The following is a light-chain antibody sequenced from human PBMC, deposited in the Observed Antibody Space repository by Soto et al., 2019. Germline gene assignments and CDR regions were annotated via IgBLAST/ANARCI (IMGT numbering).Light chain of an antibody. CDR2: SSS. Sequence: DIQMTQSPSSLSASAGDTVTITCRASKNISDYLSWYQQKPGKAPKLLMYSSSILHDGVSSRFSGDGSGTAFTLTITGLQPEDFATYYCLQTFTTHITFGGGTKVEVK. V-gene: IGKV1-39*01. CDR3: LQTFTTHIT. CDR1: KNISDY. J-gene: IGKJ4*01.